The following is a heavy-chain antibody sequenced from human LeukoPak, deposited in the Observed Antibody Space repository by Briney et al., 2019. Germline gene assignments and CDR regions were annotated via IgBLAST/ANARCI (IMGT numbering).Heavy chain of an antibody. D-gene: IGHD2-2*01. CDR3: ARDSWRVLDY. J-gene: IGHJ4*02. V-gene: IGHV3-7*01. Sequence: GGSLRLSCAASGFTFGNYWMSWVRQAPGKGLEWVANIKVDGSDKNYVDSVKGRFTISRDNAENSLYLQMNSLRAEDTAVYYCARDSWRVLDYWGQGTLVTVSS. CDR1: GFTFGNYW. CDR2: IKVDGSDK.